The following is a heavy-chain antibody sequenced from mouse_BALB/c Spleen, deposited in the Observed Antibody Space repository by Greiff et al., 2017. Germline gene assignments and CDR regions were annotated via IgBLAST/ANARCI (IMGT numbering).Heavy chain of an antibody. Sequence: EVQGVESGGGLVQPGGSRKLSCAASGFTFSSFGMHWVRQAPEKGLEWVAYISSGSSTIYYADTVKGRFTISRDNPKNTLFLQMTSLRSEDTAMYYCARGNYDYAMDYWGQGTSVTVSS. CDR3: ARGNYDYAMDY. CDR2: ISSGSSTI. D-gene: IGHD2-1*01. J-gene: IGHJ4*01. CDR1: GFTFSSFG. V-gene: IGHV5-17*02.